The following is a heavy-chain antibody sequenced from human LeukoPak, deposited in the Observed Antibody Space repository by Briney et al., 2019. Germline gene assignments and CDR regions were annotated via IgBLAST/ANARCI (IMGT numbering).Heavy chain of an antibody. CDR1: GYTFTSYG. CDR3: ARLGYCSGGSCYLEQNDY. Sequence: ASVTVSCKASGYTFTSYGISWVRQAPGQGLEWMGWINPNSGGTNYAQKFQGRVTMTRDTSISTAYMELSRLRSDDTAVYYCARLGYCSGGSCYLEQNDYWGQGTLVTVSS. J-gene: IGHJ4*02. CDR2: INPNSGGT. D-gene: IGHD2-15*01. V-gene: IGHV1-2*02.